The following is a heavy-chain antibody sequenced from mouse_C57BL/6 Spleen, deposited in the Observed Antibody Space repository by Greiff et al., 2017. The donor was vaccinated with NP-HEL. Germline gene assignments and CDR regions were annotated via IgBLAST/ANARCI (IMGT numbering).Heavy chain of an antibody. CDR3: ARSRVGYAMDY. Sequence: VQVVESGAELVKPGASVKISCKASGYAFSSYWMNWVKQRPGKGLEWIGQIYPGDGDTNYNGKFKGKATLTADKSSSTAYMQLSSLTSEDSAVYFCARSRVGYAMDYWGQGTSVTVSS. CDR2: IYPGDGDT. J-gene: IGHJ4*01. V-gene: IGHV1-80*01. CDR1: GYAFSSYW.